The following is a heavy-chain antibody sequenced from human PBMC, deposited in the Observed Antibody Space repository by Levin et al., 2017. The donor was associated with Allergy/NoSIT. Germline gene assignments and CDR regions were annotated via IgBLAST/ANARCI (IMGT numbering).Heavy chain of an antibody. Sequence: GGSLRLSCTASGFTFSNYWMNWVRQAPGKGLEWVADIKQDGSEKYYVDSVKGRFTISRDNAKNSLYLQMNSLRAEDTAVYYCARDIGPGSDSSGYYWGYFDLWGRGTLVTVSS. CDR3: ARDIGPGSDSSGYYWGYFDL. CDR2: IKQDGSEK. CDR1: GFTFSNYW. D-gene: IGHD3-22*01. J-gene: IGHJ2*01. V-gene: IGHV3-7*01.